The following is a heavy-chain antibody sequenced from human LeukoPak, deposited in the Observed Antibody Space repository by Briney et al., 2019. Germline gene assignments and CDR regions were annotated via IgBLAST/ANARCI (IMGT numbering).Heavy chain of an antibody. J-gene: IGHJ4*02. D-gene: IGHD6-13*01. CDR1: GFTFSSYA. CDR2: ISGSGGST. Sequence: GGSLRLSGAASGFTFSSYAMSWVRQAPGKGLEWVSAISGSGGSTYYADSVKGRFTISRDNAKNSLYLQMDSLRAEDTAVYYCARVRPAAGTEDYWGQGTLVTVSS. CDR3: ARVRPAAGTEDY. V-gene: IGHV3-23*01.